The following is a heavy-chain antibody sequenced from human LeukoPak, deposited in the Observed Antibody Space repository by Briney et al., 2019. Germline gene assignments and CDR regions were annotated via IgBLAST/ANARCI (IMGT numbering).Heavy chain of an antibody. CDR2: IYSGGST. J-gene: IGHJ6*02. CDR1: GFTVSSNY. D-gene: IGHD3/OR15-3a*01. Sequence: GGSLRLSCAASGFTVSSNYMSWVRQAPGKGLEWVSVIYSGGSTYYADSVKGRFTISRDNSKNTLYLQMNSLRAEDTAVYYCAKASRTGKRAYYYGMDVWGQGTTVTVSS. CDR3: AKASRTGKRAYYYGMDV. V-gene: IGHV3-53*01.